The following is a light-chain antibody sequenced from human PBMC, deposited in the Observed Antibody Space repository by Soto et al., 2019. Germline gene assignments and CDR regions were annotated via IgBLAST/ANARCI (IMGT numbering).Light chain of an antibody. J-gene: IGKJ1*01. V-gene: IGKV1-39*01. Sequence: DIQMTQSPSSLSASVGDRVTISCRASQSIRNYVSWYQQKPGTAPKLLIPAASTLQSGVPSRFSGSGSATDFTLTISSLQIEDFATYFWQQTDSTPQTFGQGTNVEI. CDR3: QQTDSTPQT. CDR2: AAS. CDR1: QSIRNY.